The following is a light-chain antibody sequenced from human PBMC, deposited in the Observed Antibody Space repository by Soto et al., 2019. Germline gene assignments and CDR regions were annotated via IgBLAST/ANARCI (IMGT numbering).Light chain of an antibody. CDR3: QQYNSYSWT. J-gene: IGKJ1*01. CDR1: QSISSR. Sequence: DIQMTQSPSTLSASVGDRVTITCRASQSISSRLAWYQQKPGKAPKLLIYTASSLDSGVPSRFSGSGSGTEFTTTISRLQHDDFVSYYCQQYNSYSWTFGQGTKVEIK. CDR2: TAS. V-gene: IGKV1-5*03.